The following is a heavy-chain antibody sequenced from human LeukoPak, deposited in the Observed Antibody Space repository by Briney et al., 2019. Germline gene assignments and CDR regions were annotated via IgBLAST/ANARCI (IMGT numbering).Heavy chain of an antibody. V-gene: IGHV3-30*18. CDR3: ANDYGGNSGQAVAY. D-gene: IGHD4-23*01. CDR1: GFTFSSYG. Sequence: EGSLRLSCAASGFTFSSYGMHWVRQAPGKGLEWVAVISYDGSNKYYADSVKGRFTISRDNSKNTLYLQMNSLRAEDTAVYYCANDYGGNSGQAVAYWGQGTLVTVSS. J-gene: IGHJ4*02. CDR2: ISYDGSNK.